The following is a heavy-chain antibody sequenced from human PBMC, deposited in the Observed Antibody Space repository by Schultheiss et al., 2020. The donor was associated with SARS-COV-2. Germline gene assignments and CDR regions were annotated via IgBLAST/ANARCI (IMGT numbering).Heavy chain of an antibody. CDR2: INPNSGGT. CDR1: GYTFTGYY. J-gene: IGHJ6*03. D-gene: IGHD5-12*01. V-gene: IGHV1-2*06. CDR3: ARVCCGYDYDYYYYYMDV. Sequence: ASVKVSCKASGYTFTGYYMHWVRQAPGQGLEWMGRINPNSGGTNYAQKFQGRVTMTRDTSISTAYMELSRLRSDDTAVYYCARVCCGYDYDYYYYYMDVWGKGTTVTVSS.